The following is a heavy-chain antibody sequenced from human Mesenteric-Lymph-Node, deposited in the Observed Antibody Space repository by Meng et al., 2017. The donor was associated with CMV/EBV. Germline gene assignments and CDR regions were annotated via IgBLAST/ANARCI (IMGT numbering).Heavy chain of an antibody. CDR2: IHYTGGT. Sequence: SETLSLTCTISGASVSSDTHYWNWIRQPPGKGLEWVGYIHYTGGTSYNPSLKSRAIISVDTSQNQFSLQLTSVTAADTAVYFCARDYYGSGSYFRPGKISNKKMDYYYGLGVWGQGTTVTVSS. CDR1: GASVSSDTHY. V-gene: IGHV4-61*01. CDR3: ARDYYGSGSYFRPGKISNKKMDYYYGLGV. D-gene: IGHD3-10*01. J-gene: IGHJ6*02.